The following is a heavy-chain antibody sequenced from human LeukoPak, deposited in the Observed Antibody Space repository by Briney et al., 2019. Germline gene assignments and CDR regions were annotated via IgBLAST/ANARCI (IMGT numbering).Heavy chain of an antibody. CDR2: ISSTGGST. D-gene: IGHD2-15*01. J-gene: IGHJ4*02. Sequence: PGVSPRPPLSGSGFPFRNFAMHWVRQAPGQGLECISTISSTGGSTYYADSVKGRFTISRDNSKNTLYLQMSSLRAEDTAVYYCVRDTSYCSGGRCFATYSFDYWGQGTRVTVSS. CDR3: VRDTSYCSGGRCFATYSFDY. V-gene: IGHV3-64D*09. CDR1: GFPFRNFA.